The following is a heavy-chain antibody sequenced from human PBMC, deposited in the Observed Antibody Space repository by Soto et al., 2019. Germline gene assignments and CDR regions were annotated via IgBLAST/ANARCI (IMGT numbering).Heavy chain of an antibody. CDR2: IVVGSGNT. CDR3: AAHYGDYEAAAFDS. D-gene: IGHD4-17*01. V-gene: IGHV1-58*02. CDR1: GFTFTSSA. J-gene: IGHJ3*02. Sequence: EASVKVSCKASGFTFTSSAMQWVRQARGQRLEWIGWIVVGSGNTNYAQKFQERVTITRDMSTSTAYMELSSLRSEDTAVYYCAAHYGDYEAAAFDSWGQGTMVNVAS.